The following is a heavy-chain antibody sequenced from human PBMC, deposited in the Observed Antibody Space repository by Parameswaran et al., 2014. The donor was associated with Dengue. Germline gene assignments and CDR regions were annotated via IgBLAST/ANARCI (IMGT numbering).Heavy chain of an antibody. V-gene: IGHV1-3*01. CDR2: INAGNGNT. Sequence: WVRQAPGQRLEWMGWINAGNGNTKYSQKFQGRVTITRDTSASTAYMELSSLRSEDTAVYYCARDNWNDFYYYYMDVWGKGTTVTVSS. CDR3: ARDNWNDFYYYYMDV. J-gene: IGHJ6*03. D-gene: IGHD1-1*01.